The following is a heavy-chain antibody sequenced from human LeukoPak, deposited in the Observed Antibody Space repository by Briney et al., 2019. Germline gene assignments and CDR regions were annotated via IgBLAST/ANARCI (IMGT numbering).Heavy chain of an antibody. D-gene: IGHD3-22*01. CDR1: GFTFSSYA. J-gene: IGHJ4*02. CDR2: ISYDGSNK. Sequence: GGSLRLSCAASGFTFSSYAMHWVRQAPGKGLERVAVISYDGSNKYYADSVKGRFTISRDNSKNTLYLQMNSLRAEDTAVYYCARDPDSSGYYSLYYFDYWGQGTLVTVSS. CDR3: ARDPDSSGYYSLYYFDY. V-gene: IGHV3-30-3*01.